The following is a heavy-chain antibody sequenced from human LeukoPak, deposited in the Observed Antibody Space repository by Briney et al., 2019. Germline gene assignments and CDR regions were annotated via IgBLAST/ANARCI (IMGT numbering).Heavy chain of an antibody. CDR3: ARDGNPTYYSEGSWFDP. CDR2: ISAYNGNT. CDR1: GYTFTSYG. Sequence: ASVTVSCKASGYTFTSYGISWVRQAPGQGLEWMGWISAYNGNTNYAQKLQGRVTMTTDTSTSTAYMELRSLRSDDTAVYYCARDGNPTYYSEGSWFDPWGQGTLVTVSS. J-gene: IGHJ5*02. D-gene: IGHD3-10*01. V-gene: IGHV1-18*01.